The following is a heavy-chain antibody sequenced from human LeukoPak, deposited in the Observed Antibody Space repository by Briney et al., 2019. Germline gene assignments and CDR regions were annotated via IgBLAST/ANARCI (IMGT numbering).Heavy chain of an antibody. CDR3: ARDDYGGNEGFDY. V-gene: IGHV1-69*04. Sequence: ASVKVSCKASGGTSSSYAISWVRQAPGQGLEWMGRIIPIFGIANYAQKFQGRVTITADKSTSTAYMELSSLRSEDTAVYYCARDDYGGNEGFDYWGQGTLVTVSS. CDR2: IIPIFGIA. CDR1: GGTSSSYA. J-gene: IGHJ4*02. D-gene: IGHD4-23*01.